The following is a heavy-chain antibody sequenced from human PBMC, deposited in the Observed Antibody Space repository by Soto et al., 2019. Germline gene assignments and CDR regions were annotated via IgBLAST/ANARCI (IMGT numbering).Heavy chain of an antibody. CDR1: GYTFTCYY. D-gene: IGHD4-17*01. Sequence: ASVKVSCKASGYTFTCYYMHWVRQAPGQGLEWMGWINPNSGGTNYAQKFQGWVTMTRDTSISTAYMELSRLRSDDTAVYYCARDLLPATVVTRDYYYYGMDVWGQGTTVTVSS. V-gene: IGHV1-2*04. CDR2: INPNSGGT. CDR3: ARDLLPATVVTRDYYYYGMDV. J-gene: IGHJ6*02.